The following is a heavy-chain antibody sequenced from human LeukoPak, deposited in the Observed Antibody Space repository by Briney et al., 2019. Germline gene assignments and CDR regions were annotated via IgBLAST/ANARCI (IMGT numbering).Heavy chain of an antibody. V-gene: IGHV4-39*01. J-gene: IGHJ4*02. Sequence: SETLSLTXTVVSGGSMSSSSYYWGWIRQPPGKGLEWIGRFYYSGSTYYTPSLKSPVTISADTPKNQFSLNRSSVTAADTAVYYCARLWRAAIDYGGQGILVTVSS. D-gene: IGHD1-1*01. CDR3: ARLWRAAIDY. CDR2: FYYSGST. CDR1: GGSMSSSSYY.